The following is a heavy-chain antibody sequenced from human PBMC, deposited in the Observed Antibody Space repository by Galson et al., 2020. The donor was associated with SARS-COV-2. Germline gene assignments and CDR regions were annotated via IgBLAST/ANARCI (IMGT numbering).Heavy chain of an antibody. V-gene: IGHV4-34*01. D-gene: IGHD1-7*01. CDR1: GGSFSGYY. CDR3: ARGCYNWNCSFRY. J-gene: IGHJ4*02. CDR2: NNHSGST. Sequence: SETLSLTCAVYGGSFSGYYWSWIRQPPGKGLEWIGENNHSGSTNYNPPLKSRVTISVDTTKNKVSLKLSSVTAADTAVYYCARGCYNWNCSFRYWGQGTLVTVTS.